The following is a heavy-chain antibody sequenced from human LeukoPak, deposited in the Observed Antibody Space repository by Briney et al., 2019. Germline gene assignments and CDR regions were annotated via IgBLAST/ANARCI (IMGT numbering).Heavy chain of an antibody. CDR2: INHSGST. V-gene: IGHV4-34*01. CDR1: GGSFSGYY. CDR3: ARRPAYDILTGYPNWFDP. Sequence: PSETLSLTCAVYGGSFSGYYWSWIRQPPGKGLEWIGEINHSGSTNYNPSLKSRVTISVDTSKNQFSLKLSSVTAADTAVYYCARRPAYDILTGYPNWFDPWGQGTLVTVSS. D-gene: IGHD3-9*01. J-gene: IGHJ5*02.